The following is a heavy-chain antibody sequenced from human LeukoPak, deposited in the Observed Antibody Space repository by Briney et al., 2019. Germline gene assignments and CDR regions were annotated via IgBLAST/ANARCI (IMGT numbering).Heavy chain of an antibody. Sequence: GGSLRLSCAASGFTFITCGMHWVRQAPGKGLEWMAFIRSDGSNKYYADSVKGRFTISRDNSKNTLYLQMNSLRAEDTAVYYCARILDSAWGELGYWGQGTLVTVSS. CDR2: IRSDGSNK. V-gene: IGHV3-30*02. D-gene: IGHD6-19*01. J-gene: IGHJ4*02. CDR3: ARILDSAWGELGY. CDR1: GFTFITCG.